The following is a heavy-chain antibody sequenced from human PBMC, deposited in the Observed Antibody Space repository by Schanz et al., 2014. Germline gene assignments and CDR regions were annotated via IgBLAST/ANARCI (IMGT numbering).Heavy chain of an antibody. CDR2: ISNSGTTI. D-gene: IGHD6-19*01. V-gene: IGHV3-11*01. Sequence: VHLEESGGGVVQPGRSLRLSCAASGFTFSDYYMSWIRQAPGKGLEWVSYISNSGTTIYYADSVKGRFTISRDNAKNSLYLQMNSLRVEDTAVYYCARDLISSGWYGWGQGTLVTVSS. CDR3: ARDLISSGWYG. J-gene: IGHJ4*02. CDR1: GFTFSDYY.